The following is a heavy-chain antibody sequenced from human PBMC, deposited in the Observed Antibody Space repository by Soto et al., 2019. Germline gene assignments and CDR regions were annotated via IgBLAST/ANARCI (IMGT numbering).Heavy chain of an antibody. CDR1: GYTFTSYG. CDR2: ISAYNGNT. CDR3: ARAPYYDILTGYYRLGPLDH. Sequence: QVQLVQSGAEVKKPGASVKVSCKASGYTFTSYGISWVRQAPGQGLEWMGWISAYNGNTNYAQKLQGRVTMTTDTSTSTADMELRSLRSDDTAVYYCARAPYYDILTGYYRLGPLDHWGQGTLVTVSS. J-gene: IGHJ4*02. V-gene: IGHV1-18*01. D-gene: IGHD3-9*01.